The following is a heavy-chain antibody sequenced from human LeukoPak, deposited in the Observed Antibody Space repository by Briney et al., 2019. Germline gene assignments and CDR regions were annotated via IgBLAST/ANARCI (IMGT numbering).Heavy chain of an antibody. D-gene: IGHD3-3*01. CDR3: ARRHRAILHY. J-gene: IGHJ4*02. CDR1: GYNFTNYW. V-gene: IGHV5-51*01. CDR2: IYPGDSDT. Sequence: GESLKISCKGSGYNFTNYWIGWVRQMSGKGLEWMGVIYPGDSDTTYSPSFQGQVTISVDKSISTAYLQWSSLKASDTAMYYCARRHRAILHYWGQGTLVTVSS.